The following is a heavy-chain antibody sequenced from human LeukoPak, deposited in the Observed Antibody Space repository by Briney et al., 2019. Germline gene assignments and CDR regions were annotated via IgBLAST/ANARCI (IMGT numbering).Heavy chain of an antibody. CDR2: IYSGGST. D-gene: IGHD2-2*01. CDR3: ARDKFSSTSCFFDY. CDR1: GFTVSSNY. J-gene: IGHJ4*02. Sequence: GGSLRLSCAASGFTVSSNYMSWVRQAPGKGLEWVSVIYSGGSTYYADSVKGRFTISRDNSKNTLYLQMNSLRAEDTAVYYCARDKFSSTSCFFDYWGQGTLVTVSS. V-gene: IGHV3-53*01.